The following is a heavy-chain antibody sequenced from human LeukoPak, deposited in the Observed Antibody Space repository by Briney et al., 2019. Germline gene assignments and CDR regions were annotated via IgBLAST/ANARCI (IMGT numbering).Heavy chain of an antibody. V-gene: IGHV3-23*01. D-gene: IGHD3-22*01. CDR2: ISGSGGST. CDR3: ARAQDYDSSGYVDGFDI. CDR1: GFTFRNYA. Sequence: GGSLRLSCAASGFTFRNYAMSWVRQAPGNGLEGVSTISGSGGSTYYVDSVEGRFTISRDNSKNTLYLQMNSLRAEDTAVYYCARAQDYDSSGYVDGFDIWGQGTMVTVSS. J-gene: IGHJ3*02.